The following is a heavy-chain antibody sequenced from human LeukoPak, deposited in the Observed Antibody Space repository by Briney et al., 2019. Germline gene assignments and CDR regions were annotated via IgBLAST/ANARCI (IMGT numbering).Heavy chain of an antibody. V-gene: IGHV3-7*01. CDR3: ATAPEAADSH. D-gene: IGHD6-13*01. CDR2: IKGDGSQK. Sequence: GGSLRLSCAASGLTFSWFWMTWVRQAPGKGLEWVANIKGDGSQKTYVDSVKGRFTISRDNAKNSMYLQMTSLRAEDTAVYYCATAPEAADSHWGQGTLVAVSS. J-gene: IGHJ4*02. CDR1: GLTFSWFW.